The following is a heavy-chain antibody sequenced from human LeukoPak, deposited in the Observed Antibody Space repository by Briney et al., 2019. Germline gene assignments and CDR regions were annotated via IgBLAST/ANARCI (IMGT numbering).Heavy chain of an antibody. V-gene: IGHV3-23*01. CDR2: ISGNGGST. CDR3: AKSHGYSYGFDY. CDR1: GFTFRSYG. D-gene: IGHD5-18*01. J-gene: IGHJ4*02. Sequence: GGSLRLSCPASGFTFRSYGMSWVRQAPGKGLEWVSTISGNGGSTAYADSVKGRFTISRDNSKNTLYLQMNSLRAEDTAVYYCAKSHGYSYGFDYWGQGTLVTVSS.